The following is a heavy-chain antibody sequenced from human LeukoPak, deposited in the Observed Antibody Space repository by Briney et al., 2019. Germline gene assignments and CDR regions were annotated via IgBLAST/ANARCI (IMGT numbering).Heavy chain of an antibody. D-gene: IGHD2-2*01. CDR2: IYYSGST. Sequence: SETLSLTCTVSGGSISSSSYYWGWIPQPRGKGLEWIGSIYYSGSTYYNPSLKSRVSISVETSKNQVSVKLSCRTAGDSAVYYCARHVVVQGAHSNWFDPWGQGTRVTVS. CDR3: ARHVVVQGAHSNWFDP. CDR1: GGSISSSSYY. V-gene: IGHV4-39*01. J-gene: IGHJ5*02.